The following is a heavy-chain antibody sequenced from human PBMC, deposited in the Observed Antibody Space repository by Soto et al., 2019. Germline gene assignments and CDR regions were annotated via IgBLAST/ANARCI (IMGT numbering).Heavy chain of an antibody. Sequence: GGSLRLSCTASGFTLGDYAMSWFRQAQGKGLEWVGFIRSKAYGGTTEYAASVKGRFTISRDDSKSIAYLQMNSLKTEDTAVYYCTRVQWLVPTYYSDYWGQGTLVTLSS. D-gene: IGHD6-19*01. J-gene: IGHJ4*02. V-gene: IGHV3-49*03. CDR3: TRVQWLVPTYYSDY. CDR2: IRSKAYGGTT. CDR1: GFTLGDYA.